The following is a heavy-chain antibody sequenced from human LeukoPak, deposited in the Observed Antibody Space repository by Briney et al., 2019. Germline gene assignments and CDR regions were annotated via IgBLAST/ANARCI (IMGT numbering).Heavy chain of an antibody. CDR3: ARIPHPSSGWYYFDY. CDR2: IYYSGST. CDR1: GGSISSYH. J-gene: IGHJ4*02. V-gene: IGHV4-59*08. D-gene: IGHD6-19*01. Sequence: SETLSLTCTVSGGSISSYHWSWIRQPPGKGLEWIGYIYYSGSTNYNPSLKSRVTISVDTSKNQFSLKLSSVTAADTAVYYCARIPHPSSGWYYFDYWGQGTLVTVSS.